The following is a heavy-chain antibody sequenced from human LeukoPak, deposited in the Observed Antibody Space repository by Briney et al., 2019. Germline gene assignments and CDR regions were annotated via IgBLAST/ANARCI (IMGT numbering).Heavy chain of an antibody. J-gene: IGHJ5*02. CDR1: GGSISSSSYY. D-gene: IGHD6-19*01. Sequence: SEALSLTCTVSGGSISSSSYYWGWIRQPPGKGLEWIGSIYYSGSIYYNPSLKSRVTISVDTSKNQFSLKLSSVTAADTAVYYCARALSACSSGWYYWFDPWGQGTLVAVSS. CDR3: ARALSACSSGWYYWFDP. CDR2: IYYSGSI. V-gene: IGHV4-39*01.